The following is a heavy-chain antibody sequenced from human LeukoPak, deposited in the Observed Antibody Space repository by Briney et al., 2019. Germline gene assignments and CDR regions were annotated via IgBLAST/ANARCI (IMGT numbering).Heavy chain of an antibody. CDR3: ARGDSSGWYPFDY. CDR2: IYNSGGT. CDR1: GGSISSYY. Sequence: SETLSLTCTVSGGSISSYYWSWIRQPPGKGLEWIAYIYNSGGTKFNPSLKSRVTTSLDTSKNQFSLKLSSVTAADTAVYYCARGDSSGWYPFDYWGQGTLVTVSS. V-gene: IGHV4-59*01. J-gene: IGHJ4*02. D-gene: IGHD6-19*01.